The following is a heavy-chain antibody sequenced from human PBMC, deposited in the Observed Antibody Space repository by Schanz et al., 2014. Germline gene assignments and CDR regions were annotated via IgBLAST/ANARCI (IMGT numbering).Heavy chain of an antibody. CDR1: GFTFSSYW. D-gene: IGHD5-12*01. Sequence: EVQLVESGGGLVQPGGSLRLSCAASGFTFSSYWMSWVRQAPGEGLEWVANIKQGGSEKYYVDSVKGRFTISRDNAKNSLYLQMTRLTAEATVLYCCARDGGRDGYNWAFDVWGQGTLVTVSS. CDR2: IKQGGSEK. V-gene: IGHV3-7*03. CDR3: ARDGGRDGYNWAFDV. J-gene: IGHJ3*01.